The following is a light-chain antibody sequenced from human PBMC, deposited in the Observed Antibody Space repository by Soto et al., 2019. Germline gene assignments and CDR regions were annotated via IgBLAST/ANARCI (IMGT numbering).Light chain of an antibody. J-gene: IGKJ5*01. CDR2: GAS. CDR3: QQYGSSPPIT. Sequence: EIVLTQSPGTLSLSPGERAPLSCRASQSVSGSYLAWYQQKPGQAPRLLIYGASSRATGIPDRFSGSGSGTDFTLTISRLEPEDFAVYYCQQYGSSPPITFGQGTRLEIK. V-gene: IGKV3-20*01. CDR1: QSVSGSY.